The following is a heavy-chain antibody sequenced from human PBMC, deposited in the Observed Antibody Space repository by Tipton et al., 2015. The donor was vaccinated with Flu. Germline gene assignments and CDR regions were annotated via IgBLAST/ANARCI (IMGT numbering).Heavy chain of an antibody. V-gene: IGHV4-4*07. CDR3: ATSRPHRSSYGMDV. D-gene: IGHD6-25*01. J-gene: IGHJ6*02. CDR2: IYTSGTT. CDR1: GGSIRSYY. Sequence: TLSLTCTVSGGSIRSYYSIWIRQPAGKALEWVGRIYTSGTTKYNPSLQSRVTITVDTSKNQFSLRLISVTAADTAVYYCATSRPHRSSYGMDVWGQGATVSVSS.